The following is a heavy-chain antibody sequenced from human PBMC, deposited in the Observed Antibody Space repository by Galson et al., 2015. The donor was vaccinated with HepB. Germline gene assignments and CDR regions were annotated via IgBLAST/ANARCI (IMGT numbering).Heavy chain of an antibody. V-gene: IGHV3-30*18. CDR2: ISYDGSNK. J-gene: IGHJ4*02. Sequence: SLRLSCAASGFTFSNYGMHWVRQAPGKGLEWVAVISYDGSNKYYADPVKGRFTISRDNSKNTLYPQMNSLRAEDTALYYCAKDPYLYSALAGTMAGFDYWGQGTLVTVSS. CDR3: AKDPYLYSALAGTMAGFDY. CDR1: GFTFSNYG. D-gene: IGHD6-19*01.